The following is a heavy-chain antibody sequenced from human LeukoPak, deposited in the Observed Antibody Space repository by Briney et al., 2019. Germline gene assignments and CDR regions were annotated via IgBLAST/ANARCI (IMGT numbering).Heavy chain of an antibody. CDR1: GYTFTSYG. D-gene: IGHD3-10*01. V-gene: IGHV1-18*01. J-gene: IGHJ4*02. CDR3: ARDSSDYYGSGSYFDY. Sequence: ASVKVSCKASGYTFTSYGISWVRQAPGQGLEWMGWISAYNGNTNYAQKLQGRVTMTTDTSTSTAYMELRSLRSDDTAVYYCARDSSDYYGSGSYFDYWGQGTLVTVSS. CDR2: ISAYNGNT.